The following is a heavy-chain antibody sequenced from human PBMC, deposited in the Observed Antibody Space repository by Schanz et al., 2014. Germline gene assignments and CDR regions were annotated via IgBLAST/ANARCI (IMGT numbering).Heavy chain of an antibody. V-gene: IGHV3-23*04. Sequence: EARLVESGGGLVQPGGSLRLSCVASGFNFYTSAMTWVRQAPGKGLEWVSVISARGEVSKYSDSVKGRFIVSRDNSRATLFLQMDSLRAADTAFYYCAKWEDIVPEPEPMRGWFDSWGQGILVTVSS. CDR1: GFNFYTSA. J-gene: IGHJ5*01. D-gene: IGHD2-8*01. CDR2: ISARGEVS. CDR3: AKWEDIVPEPEPMRGWFDS.